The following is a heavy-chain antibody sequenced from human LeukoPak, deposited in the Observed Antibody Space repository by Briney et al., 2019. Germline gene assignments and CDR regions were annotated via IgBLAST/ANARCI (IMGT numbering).Heavy chain of an antibody. J-gene: IGHJ4*02. CDR3: ARNHAISIAVAGTGFDY. CDR1: GLTYSSHA. V-gene: IGHV3-23*01. CDR2: ICRSGGST. D-gene: IGHD6-19*01. Sequence: GGPLRLSCAASGLTYSSHAMSWVREPRGKGREGVSSICRSGGSTYYAHPVKGRFTIPRDNAKNSLYLQMNSLRAEDTAVYYCARNHAISIAVAGTGFDYWGQGTLVTFSS.